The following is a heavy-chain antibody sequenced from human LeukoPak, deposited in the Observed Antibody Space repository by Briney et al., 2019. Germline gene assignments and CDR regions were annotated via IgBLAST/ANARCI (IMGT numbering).Heavy chain of an antibody. CDR2: IYYSGST. Sequence: SETLSLTCTVSGGSISSSSYYWGWIRQPPGKGLEWIGSIYYSGSTYYNPSLKSRVIISVDTSKNQFSLKLSSVTAADTAVYYCATGPGGYCTNGVCYTEYYYYGMDVWGQGTTVTVSS. CDR3: ATGPGGYCTNGVCYTEYYYYGMDV. V-gene: IGHV4-39*01. J-gene: IGHJ6*02. D-gene: IGHD2-8*01. CDR1: GGSISSSSYY.